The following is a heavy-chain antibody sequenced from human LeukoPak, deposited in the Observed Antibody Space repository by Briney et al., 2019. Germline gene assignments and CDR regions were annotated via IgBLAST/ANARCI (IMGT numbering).Heavy chain of an antibody. D-gene: IGHD2-15*01. Sequence: GGSLRLSCSASGFTFNTYATHWVRQAPGKGLEYVSAISTDGGGTYYADSVKGRFTISRDNSKNTLYLQMSSLRAEDTAVYYCVKYHNSCYSVWGQGTLVTVSS. CDR1: GFTFNTYA. CDR2: ISTDGGGT. J-gene: IGHJ4*02. CDR3: VKYHNSCYSV. V-gene: IGHV3-64D*06.